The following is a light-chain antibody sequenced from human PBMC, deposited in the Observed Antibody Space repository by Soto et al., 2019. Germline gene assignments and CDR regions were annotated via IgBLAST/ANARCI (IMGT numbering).Light chain of an antibody. V-gene: IGKV1-39*01. J-gene: IGKJ1*01. Sequence: DIQMTPSPSSLSASVGDRVTITCRASQSISSYLNWYQQKPGKAPKLLIYAASSLQSGVPSGFSGSGSGTEFTLTISSLQSEEFAVYDCQQYNNWPRTVGQGTKVDIK. CDR1: QSISSY. CDR3: QQYNNWPRT. CDR2: AAS.